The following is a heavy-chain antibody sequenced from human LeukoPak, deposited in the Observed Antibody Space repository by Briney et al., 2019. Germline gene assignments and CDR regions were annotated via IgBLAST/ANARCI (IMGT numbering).Heavy chain of an antibody. CDR1: GYTLTGYY. J-gene: IGHJ4*02. CDR3: AGVWAEYCGGDCSPFFDY. V-gene: IGHV1-2*02. CDR2: INPNSGGT. Sequence: ASVKVSCKASGYTLTGYYMHWVRQAPGQGLEWMGWINPNSGGTNYAQKFQGRVTMTRDTSISTAYMELSRLRSDDTAVYYCAGVWAEYCGGDCSPFFDYWGQGTLVTVSS. D-gene: IGHD2-21*02.